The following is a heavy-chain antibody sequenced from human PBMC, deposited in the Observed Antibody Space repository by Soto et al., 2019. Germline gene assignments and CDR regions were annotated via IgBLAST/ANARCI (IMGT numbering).Heavy chain of an antibody. J-gene: IGHJ4*02. V-gene: IGHV1-18*01. Sequence: GASVKVSCKASGYTFTSYGISWVRQAPGQGLEWMGWISGHNGNTNYAQKLQGRVTMTTDTSTSTAYMELRNLRSDDTAVYYCARAKAALYYFDYWGQGTLVTVS. CDR1: GYTFTSYG. CDR3: ARAKAALYYFDY. CDR2: ISGHNGNT. D-gene: IGHD2-15*01.